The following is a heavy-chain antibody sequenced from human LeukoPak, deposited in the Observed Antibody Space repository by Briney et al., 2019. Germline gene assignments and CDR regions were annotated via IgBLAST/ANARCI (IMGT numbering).Heavy chain of an antibody. D-gene: IGHD3-16*02. CDR1: GYTLTSYG. V-gene: IGHV1-18*01. CDR3: ARDLHRDYMDY. J-gene: IGHJ4*02. CDR2: ISAYNGNT. Sequence: GASVTVSFKASGYTLTSYGISWVRQAPGQGLEWMGWISAYNGNTNYAQKLQGRVTMTTDTSTSTAYMELRSLRSDDTAVYYCARDLHRDYMDYWGQGTLVTVSS.